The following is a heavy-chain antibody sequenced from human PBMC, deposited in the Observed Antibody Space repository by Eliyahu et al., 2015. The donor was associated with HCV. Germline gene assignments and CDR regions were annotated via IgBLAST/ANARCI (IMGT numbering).Heavy chain of an antibody. CDR3: ARERFPTLRFLEWLHFDY. CDR1: GGXXSNYS. J-gene: IGHJ4*02. CDR2: IIPIFGTA. D-gene: IGHD3-3*01. V-gene: IGHV1-69*01. Sequence: QVQXVQSGAEGKKPGSSVKVSCQASGGXXSNYSXSWVRQAPGQGFEWMGGIIPIFGTANYAQKFQGRVTITADESTSTAYMELSSLRSEDTAVYYCARERFPTLRFLEWLHFDYWGQGTLVTVSS.